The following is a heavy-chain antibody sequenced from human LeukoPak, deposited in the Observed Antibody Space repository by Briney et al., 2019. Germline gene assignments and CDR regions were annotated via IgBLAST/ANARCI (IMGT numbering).Heavy chain of an antibody. Sequence: GGSLRLSCAASGFTFSTYAVTWVRQAPGKGLEWVSTISGSGGSTYYADSVKGRFTISRDNSKNTLYLQMNSLRAEDTAVYYCAKERDAFDIWGQGTMVTVSS. CDR2: ISGSGGST. V-gene: IGHV3-23*01. J-gene: IGHJ3*02. CDR3: AKERDAFDI. CDR1: GFTFSTYA.